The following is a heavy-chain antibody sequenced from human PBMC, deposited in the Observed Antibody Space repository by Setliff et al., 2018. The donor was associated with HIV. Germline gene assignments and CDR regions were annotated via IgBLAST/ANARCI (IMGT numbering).Heavy chain of an antibody. CDR3: ARGDSGSYYTY. Sequence: PSETLSLTCTVSGGSISSDDYYWSWIRQPAGKGLEWIGRIYSSGSTNYNPSLKSRVTMSVDTSKHQFSLKLSSVTAADTAVYYCARGDSGSYYTYWGQGTLVTVSS. CDR1: GGSISSDDYY. J-gene: IGHJ4*02. D-gene: IGHD1-26*01. CDR2: IYSSGST. V-gene: IGHV4-61*02.